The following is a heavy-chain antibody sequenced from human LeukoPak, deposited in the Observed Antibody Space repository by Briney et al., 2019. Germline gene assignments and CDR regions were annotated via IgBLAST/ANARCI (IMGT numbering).Heavy chain of an antibody. CDR2: IKSKTDGGTT. D-gene: IGHD4-17*01. Sequence: PGGSFRLSCAASGFTFSNAWMSWVRQAPGKGLEWVGRIKSKTDGGTTDYAAPVKGRFTISRDDSKNTLYLQMNSLKTEDTAVYYCTTQIAKGTTVEYFQHWGQGTLVTVSS. J-gene: IGHJ1*01. CDR1: GFTFSNAW. V-gene: IGHV3-15*01. CDR3: TTQIAKGTTVEYFQH.